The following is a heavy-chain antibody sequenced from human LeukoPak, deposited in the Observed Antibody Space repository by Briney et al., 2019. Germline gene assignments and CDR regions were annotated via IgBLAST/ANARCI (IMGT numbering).Heavy chain of an antibody. Sequence: GGSLRLSCAASGFTFSSYAMHWVRQAPGKGLEYVSAISSDGGSTYYADSVKGRFTISRDNSKNTLYLQMGSLRAEDLAVYYYATVADSRTWYPPFDSWGQGTLVTVSS. J-gene: IGHJ4*02. CDR3: ATVADSRTWYPPFDS. CDR2: ISSDGGST. D-gene: IGHD6-13*01. CDR1: GFTFSSYA. V-gene: IGHV3-64*02.